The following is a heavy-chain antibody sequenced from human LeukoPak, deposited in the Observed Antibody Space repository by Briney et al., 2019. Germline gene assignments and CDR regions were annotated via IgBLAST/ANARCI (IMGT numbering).Heavy chain of an antibody. V-gene: IGHV3-23*01. J-gene: IGHJ4*02. D-gene: IGHD3-22*01. CDR2: ISGSGGST. CDR1: GFTFSSYA. CDR3: ARVRRDYYDSSGSSPIDY. Sequence: GGSLRLSCAASGFTFSSYAMSWVRQAPGKGLEWVSAISGSGGSTYYADSVKGRFPISRDNSKNTLYLQMSSLRAEDTAVYYCARVRRDYYDSSGSSPIDYWGQGTLVTVSS.